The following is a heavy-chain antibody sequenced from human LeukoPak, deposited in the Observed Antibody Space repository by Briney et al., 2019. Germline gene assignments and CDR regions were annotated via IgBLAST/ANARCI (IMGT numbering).Heavy chain of an antibody. Sequence: PSQTLSLTCTVSGGSISSGDYYWSWIRQPPGKGLEWIGYIYYSGSTYYIPSLKSRVTISVATSKTQFSLKLSSVTAADTAVYYCARVWMATANDAFDIWGQGTMVTVSS. D-gene: IGHD5-24*01. CDR3: ARVWMATANDAFDI. CDR1: GGSISSGDYY. CDR2: IYYSGST. V-gene: IGHV4-30-4*08. J-gene: IGHJ3*02.